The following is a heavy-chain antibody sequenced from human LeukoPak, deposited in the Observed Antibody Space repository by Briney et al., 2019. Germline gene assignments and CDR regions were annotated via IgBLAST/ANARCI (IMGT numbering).Heavy chain of an antibody. CDR3: ARGGGSSSGNCFDP. J-gene: IGHJ5*02. CDR1: GGSISSGGSS. Sequence: SQTLSLTCAVSGGSISSGGSSWSWIRQPPGKGLEWIGYIYHSGSTYYNPSLKSRVTISLDRFKNQFSLKLSSVTAADTAVYYCARGGGSSSGNCFDPWGQGTLVTVSS. CDR2: IYHSGST. D-gene: IGHD3-22*01. V-gene: IGHV4-30-2*01.